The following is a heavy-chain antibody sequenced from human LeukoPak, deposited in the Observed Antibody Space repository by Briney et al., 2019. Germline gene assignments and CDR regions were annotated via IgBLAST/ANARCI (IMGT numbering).Heavy chain of an antibody. CDR2: ISAYNGNT. CDR3: AREPRHYYDSSGACPDY. Sequence: ASVKVSCKASGYTFTSYGISWVRQAPGQGLEWMGWISAYNGNTNYAQKLQGRVTMTTDTSTSTAYMELRSLRSDDTAVYYCAREPRHYYDSSGACPDYWGQGTLVTVSS. D-gene: IGHD3-22*01. J-gene: IGHJ4*02. CDR1: GYTFTSYG. V-gene: IGHV1-18*01.